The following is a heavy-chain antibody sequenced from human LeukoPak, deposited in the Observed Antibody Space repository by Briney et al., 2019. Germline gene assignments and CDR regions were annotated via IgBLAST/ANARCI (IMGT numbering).Heavy chain of an antibody. CDR1: GGSITSYY. J-gene: IGHJ3*02. Sequence: SETLSLTCTVSGGSITSYYWSWIRQPPGKGLEWIGYIYNSGSTNYNHSLKSRVTISEDMSNNQFSLKLSSVTAADTAVYYCARALRLWGGNSGIAFDIWGQGTMVTVSS. CDR2: IYNSGST. V-gene: IGHV4-59*01. CDR3: ARALRLWGGNSGIAFDI. D-gene: IGHD4-23*01.